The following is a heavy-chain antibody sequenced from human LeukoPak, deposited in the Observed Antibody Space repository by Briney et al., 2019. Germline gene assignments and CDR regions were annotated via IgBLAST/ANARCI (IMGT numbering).Heavy chain of an antibody. Sequence: GGSLRLSCAASGFTFTSYNMNWVRQAPGKGLEWVSYIRSRPSTIYYADSVKGRFTISRDDAKNSLYLQMNSLRAEDTAIYYCVRDHHWGFDSWGQGTQVTVSS. J-gene: IGHJ4*02. V-gene: IGHV3-48*01. CDR1: GFTFTSYN. D-gene: IGHD7-27*01. CDR2: IRSRPSTI. CDR3: VRDHHWGFDS.